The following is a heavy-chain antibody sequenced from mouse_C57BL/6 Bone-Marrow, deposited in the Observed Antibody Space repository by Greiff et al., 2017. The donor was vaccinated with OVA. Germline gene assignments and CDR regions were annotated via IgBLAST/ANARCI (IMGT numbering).Heavy chain of an antibody. CDR2: IDPENGDT. D-gene: IGHD3-3*01. J-gene: IGHJ2*01. Sequence: EVQLQQSGAELVRPGASVKLSCTASGFNIKDDYMHWVKQRPEQGLEWIGWIDPENGDTEYASKFQGKVTITADTSSNTAYLQLSSLTSEDTAVYYCTTWGRGVDYWGQGTTLTVSS. V-gene: IGHV14-4*01. CDR1: GFNIKDDY. CDR3: TTWGRGVDY.